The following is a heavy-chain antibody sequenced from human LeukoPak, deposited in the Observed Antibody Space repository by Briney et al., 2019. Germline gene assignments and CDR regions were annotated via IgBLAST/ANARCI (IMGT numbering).Heavy chain of an antibody. Sequence: GASVKVSCKASGYTFTDYYMHWVRQAPGQGLEWMGGINPNNGGTNYAQKFQDRVTMTRDTSISTAYMELSRLRSDHTAVYYCARGGYSSAWYKTRSADYFQHWGQGTLVTVSS. V-gene: IGHV1-2*02. CDR1: GYTFTDYY. D-gene: IGHD6-13*01. CDR2: INPNNGGT. J-gene: IGHJ1*01. CDR3: ARGGYSSAWYKTRSADYFQH.